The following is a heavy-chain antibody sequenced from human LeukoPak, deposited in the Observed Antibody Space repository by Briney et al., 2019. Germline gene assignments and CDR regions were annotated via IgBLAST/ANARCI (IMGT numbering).Heavy chain of an antibody. CDR3: VRSIDY. V-gene: IGHV4-59*08. CDR1: GGSISSYY. J-gene: IGHJ4*02. CDR2: IYYSGST. Sequence: SETLSLTCTVSGGSISSYYWSWIRQPPGKGLEWIGYIYYSGSTNYNPSLKSRVTISVDTSKNQFSLKLSSVTAADTAVYYCVRSIDYWGQGTLVTVSS.